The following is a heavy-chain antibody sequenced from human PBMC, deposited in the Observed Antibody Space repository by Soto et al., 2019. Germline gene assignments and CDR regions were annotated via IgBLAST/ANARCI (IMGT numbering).Heavy chain of an antibody. Sequence: GGSLRLSCAASAFTFSSYWMIWVRQAPGKGLEWVAKIKEDGSEKYYVDSVKGRFTISRDNAKKSLYLQMNSLRAEDTAVEYGARDPAFGACESWGQGTMVTVSS. J-gene: IGHJ3*02. CDR2: IKEDGSEK. CDR3: ARDPAFGACES. D-gene: IGHD3-16*01. CDR1: AFTFSSYW. V-gene: IGHV3-7*01.